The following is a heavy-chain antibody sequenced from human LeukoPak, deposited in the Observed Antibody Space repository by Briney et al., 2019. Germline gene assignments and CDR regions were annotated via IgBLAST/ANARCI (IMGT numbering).Heavy chain of an antibody. CDR2: ISGSGGST. CDR1: GFTFSSYA. V-gene: IGHV3-23*01. J-gene: IGHJ6*02. Sequence: GGSLRLSCAASGFTFSSYAMSWVRQAPGQGLEWVSAISGSGGSTYYADSVKGRFTISRDNSKNTLYLQMNSLKTEDTAIYYCVRAGFTTSRLYIMDVWGQGTTVTVSS. CDR3: VRAGFTTSRLYIMDV. D-gene: IGHD3-22*01.